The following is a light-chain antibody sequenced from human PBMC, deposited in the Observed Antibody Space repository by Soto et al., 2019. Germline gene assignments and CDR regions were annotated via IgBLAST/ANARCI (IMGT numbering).Light chain of an antibody. CDR1: ISDIGRYNY. J-gene: IGLJ1*01. V-gene: IGLV2-14*01. Sequence: QSALTQPAAVSGSPGQSITISCTGTISDIGRYNYVSWYQQHPGKAPKLVIYEVSNRPSGVSDRFSGSKSDNTASLTISGLQAEDEANYYCSSFTTTRTLVFGAGTKLTVL. CDR3: SSFTTTRTLV. CDR2: EVS.